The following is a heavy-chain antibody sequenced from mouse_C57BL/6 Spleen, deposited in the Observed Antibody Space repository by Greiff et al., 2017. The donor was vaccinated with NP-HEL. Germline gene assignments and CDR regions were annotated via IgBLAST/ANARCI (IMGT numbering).Heavy chain of an antibody. D-gene: IGHD3-3*01. V-gene: IGHV1-69*01. Sequence: QVQLKESGAELVKPGASVKVSCKASGYTFTSYWMHWVKQRPGQGLEWIGEIDPSDSYTNYNQKFKGKSTLTVDKSSSTAYMQLSSLTSEDSAVYYCARGDWTLFAYWGQGTLVTVSA. CDR2: IDPSDSYT. CDR3: ARGDWTLFAY. CDR1: GYTFTSYW. J-gene: IGHJ3*01.